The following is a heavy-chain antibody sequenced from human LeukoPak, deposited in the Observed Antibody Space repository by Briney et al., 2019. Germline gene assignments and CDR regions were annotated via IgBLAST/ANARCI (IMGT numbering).Heavy chain of an antibody. Sequence: ARSLRLSCAASGFTFSTYTMIWVRQAQGKGLEWVASISRSSGTIHYADSVKGRSTISRDNAKNSLYLQMNSLRDEDTAVYYCASGDYHDTGGRSYWGQGTLVTVSS. CDR2: ISRSSGTI. V-gene: IGHV3-48*02. CDR1: GFTFSTYT. D-gene: IGHD2-8*02. J-gene: IGHJ4*02. CDR3: ASGDYHDTGGRSY.